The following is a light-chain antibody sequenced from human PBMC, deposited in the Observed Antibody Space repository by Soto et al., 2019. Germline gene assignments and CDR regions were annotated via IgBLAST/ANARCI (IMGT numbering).Light chain of an antibody. CDR2: GTS. CDR1: QSVASN. CDR3: QHYNNWPIT. Sequence: EIVMTQSPASLSVSPGESVTLSCRASQSVASNLAWYQQRPGQAPRLLIYGTSTRATGVPARFSGSGSGTDFTLTISSLQAADFAVYHCQHYNNWPITFGQGTRREIK. V-gene: IGKV3-15*01. J-gene: IGKJ5*01.